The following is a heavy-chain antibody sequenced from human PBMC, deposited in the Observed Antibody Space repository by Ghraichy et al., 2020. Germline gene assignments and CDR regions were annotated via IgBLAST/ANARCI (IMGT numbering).Heavy chain of an antibody. D-gene: IGHD6-25*01. Sequence: GGSLRLSCAASGFTFSDYYMSWIRQAPGKGLEWVSYISSSSSYTNYADSLKGLFTISRDNAKNSLYLQMNSLKAEDTAVYYCARLRIAAYYFDYWGQGTLVTVSS. CDR1: GFTFSDYY. V-gene: IGHV3-11*03. CDR2: ISSSSSYT. CDR3: ARLRIAAYYFDY. J-gene: IGHJ4*02.